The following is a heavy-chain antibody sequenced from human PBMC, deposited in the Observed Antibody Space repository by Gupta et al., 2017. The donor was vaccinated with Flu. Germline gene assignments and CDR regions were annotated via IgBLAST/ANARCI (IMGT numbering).Heavy chain of an antibody. CDR2: LEVRNGGA. CDR3: TGSNDRGNENHFDP. Sequence: RQAPGQGLERIGRLEVRNGGANYAQKFRGRVVMTSVTSITTAYMKLTRLTSDDTAVYYCTGSNDRGNENHFDPWGQGTLVTVSS. D-gene: IGHD2-8*01. V-gene: IGHV1-2*06. J-gene: IGHJ5*02.